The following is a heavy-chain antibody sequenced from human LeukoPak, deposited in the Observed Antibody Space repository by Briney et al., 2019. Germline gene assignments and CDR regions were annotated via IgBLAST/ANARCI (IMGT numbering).Heavy chain of an antibody. CDR1: GFTFSSYG. J-gene: IGHJ4*02. CDR3: AKDNNFWAFDC. Sequence: GGSLRLSCAASGFTFSSYGMHWVRQAPGKELEWVAYIEDNGKNKNYAESVKGRFTVSRDNSKNTLYLQMNGLRTEDTAVYYCAKDNNFWAFDCWGQGTRVTVSS. D-gene: IGHD1-1*01. V-gene: IGHV3-30*02. CDR2: IEDNGKNK.